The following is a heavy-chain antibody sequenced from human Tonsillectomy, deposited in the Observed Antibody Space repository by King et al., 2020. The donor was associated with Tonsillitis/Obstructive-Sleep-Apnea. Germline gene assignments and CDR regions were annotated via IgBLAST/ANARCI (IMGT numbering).Heavy chain of an antibody. CDR2: ISSSSSTI. Sequence: VQLVESGGGLVKPGGSLRLSCAASGFTFSTYSMNWVRQAPGKGLEWVSCISSSSSTIFYADSVKGRFTISRDNAKNSLSLQMNNLRAEDTAVYYCAGVRGATLGELSLYMDYWGQGTLVTVSS. CDR1: GFTFSTYS. J-gene: IGHJ4*02. V-gene: IGHV3-21*01. D-gene: IGHD3-16*02. CDR3: AGVRGATLGELSLYMDY.